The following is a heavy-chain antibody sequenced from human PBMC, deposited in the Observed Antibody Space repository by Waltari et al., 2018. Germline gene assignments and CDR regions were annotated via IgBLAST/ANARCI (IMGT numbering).Heavy chain of an antibody. V-gene: IGHV4-39*01. Sequence: QLQLQESGPGLVKPSETLSLTCTVSGGSIRSSSYYCGWIRQPPGKGLEWIGSIYYSGSTYYNPSLKSRVTISVDTSKNQFSLKLSSVTAADTAVYYCARQGIAAAGRVYFDYWGQGTLVTVSS. CDR1: GGSIRSSSYY. D-gene: IGHD6-13*01. J-gene: IGHJ4*02. CDR2: IYYSGST. CDR3: ARQGIAAAGRVYFDY.